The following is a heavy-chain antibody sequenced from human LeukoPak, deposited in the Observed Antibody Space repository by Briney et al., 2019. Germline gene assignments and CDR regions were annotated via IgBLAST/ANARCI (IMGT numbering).Heavy chain of an antibody. CDR2: IYYSGST. CDR3: ARKTRGYYMDV. D-gene: IGHD2-2*01. CDR1: GGYISSGGYY. V-gene: IGHV4-31*03. J-gene: IGHJ6*03. Sequence: PSQTLSLTCTVSGGYISSGGYYWSWIRQHPGKGLEWIGYIYYSGSTYYNPSLKSRVTISVDTSKNQFSLKLSSVTAADTAVYYCARKTRGYYMDVWGKGTTVTVSS.